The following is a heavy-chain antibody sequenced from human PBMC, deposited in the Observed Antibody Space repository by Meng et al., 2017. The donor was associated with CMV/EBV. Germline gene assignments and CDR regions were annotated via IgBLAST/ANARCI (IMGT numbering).Heavy chain of an antibody. J-gene: IGHJ4*02. V-gene: IGHV3-7*01. CDR1: GFTFSSYW. D-gene: IGHD3-22*01. CDR2: IKQDGSEK. Sequence: GESLKISCAASGFTFSSYWMSWVRQAPGKGLEWVANIKQDGSEKYYVDSVKGRFTISRDNAKNSLYLQMNSLRAEDTAVYYCAREPGYYDSSGYSNDYWGQGTLVTVSS. CDR3: AREPGYYDSSGYSNDY.